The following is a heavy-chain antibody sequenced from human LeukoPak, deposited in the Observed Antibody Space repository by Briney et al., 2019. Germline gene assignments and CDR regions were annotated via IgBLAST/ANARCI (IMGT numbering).Heavy chain of an antibody. Sequence: GGSLRLSCVASGFTFSSYGMHWVRQAPGKGLEWVAFIRYDGSNKYYADSVKGRFTISRDNSKNTLYLQMNSLRAEDTAVYYCAMFGEATYYYYGMDVWGQGTTVTVS. CDR1: GFTFSSYG. J-gene: IGHJ6*02. D-gene: IGHD3-10*02. CDR2: IRYDGSNK. CDR3: AMFGEATYYYYGMDV. V-gene: IGHV3-30*02.